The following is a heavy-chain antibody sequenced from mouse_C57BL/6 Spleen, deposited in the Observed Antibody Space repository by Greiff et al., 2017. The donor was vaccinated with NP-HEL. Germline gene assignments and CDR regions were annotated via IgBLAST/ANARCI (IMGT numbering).Heavy chain of an antibody. J-gene: IGHJ2*01. CDR1: GFNIKDYY. Sequence: VQLQQSGAELVKPGASVKLSCTASGFNIKDYYMHWVKQRTEQGLEWIGRIDPEDGKTKYAPKFQGKATITADTSSNTAYLQLSSLTSEDTAVYYCASSGGNYADYWGQGTTLTVSS. CDR3: ASSGGNYADY. V-gene: IGHV14-2*01. CDR2: IDPEDGKT. D-gene: IGHD2-1*01.